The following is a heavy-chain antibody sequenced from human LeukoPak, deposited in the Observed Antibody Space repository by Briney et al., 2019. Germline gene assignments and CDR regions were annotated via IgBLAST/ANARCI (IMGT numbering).Heavy chain of an antibody. D-gene: IGHD3-10*01. V-gene: IGHV3-7*01. CDR1: GFTFSSYW. CDR3: AGHLWFGGNNWFDP. Sequence: GGSPRLSCAASGFTFSSYWMSWVRQAPGKGLEWVANIKQDGSEKYYVDSVKGRFTISRDNAKNSLYLQMNSLRAEDTAVYYCAGHLWFGGNNWFDPWGQGTLVTVSS. J-gene: IGHJ5*02. CDR2: IKQDGSEK.